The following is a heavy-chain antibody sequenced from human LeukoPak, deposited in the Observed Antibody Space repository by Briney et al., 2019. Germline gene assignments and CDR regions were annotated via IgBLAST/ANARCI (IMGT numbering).Heavy chain of an antibody. Sequence: GGSLRLSCAASGFTFSDYYMSWIRQAPGKGLEWVSAISGSGGSTYYADSVKGRFTISRDNSKNALYLQMNSLRAEDTAVYYCAKEVSSSSGVDPWGQGTLVTVSS. J-gene: IGHJ5*02. CDR1: GFTFSDYY. CDR2: ISGSGGST. CDR3: AKEVSSSSGVDP. V-gene: IGHV3-23*01. D-gene: IGHD6-13*01.